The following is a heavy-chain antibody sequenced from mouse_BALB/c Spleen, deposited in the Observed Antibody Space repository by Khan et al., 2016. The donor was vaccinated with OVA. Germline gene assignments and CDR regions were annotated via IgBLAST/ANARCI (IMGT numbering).Heavy chain of an antibody. V-gene: IGHV3-2*02. Sequence: VQLKESGPGLVKPSQSLSLTCTVTGFSITSDYAWNWIRQFPGNKLDWMGYIRYSGTTSYHPSLKSRISITRDTSKNQFFLQLNSVTTEDTATYYCARGRSYWGQGTLVTVSA. CDR1: GFSITSDYA. CDR2: IRYSGTT. CDR3: ARGRSY. J-gene: IGHJ3*01.